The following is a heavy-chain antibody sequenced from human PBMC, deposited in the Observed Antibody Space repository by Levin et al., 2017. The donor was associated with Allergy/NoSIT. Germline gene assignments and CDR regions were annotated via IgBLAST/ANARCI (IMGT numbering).Heavy chain of an antibody. D-gene: IGHD3-10*01. CDR3: ARDQFLHGSASGGWLDS. Sequence: HAGGSLRLSCAASGFTVSSNYMNWVRQAPGKGLEWVSVIYSDGRTFYADSVKGRVTISRDNSKNTLYLQMNSLGVEDTAVYYCARDQFLHGSASGGWLDSWGQGTLVTVSS. CDR1: GFTVSSNY. V-gene: IGHV3-53*01. J-gene: IGHJ5*01. CDR2: IYSDGRT.